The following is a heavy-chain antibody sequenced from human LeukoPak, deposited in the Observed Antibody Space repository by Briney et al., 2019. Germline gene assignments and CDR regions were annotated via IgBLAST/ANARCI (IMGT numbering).Heavy chain of an antibody. Sequence: GGSLRLSCAASGFTVSNNYMSWVRQAPGKGLKWVSVIYSGGSTYYADSVKGRFTISRDNSKNTLYLQMNSLRAEDTAVYYCARVVVAALDYWGQGTLVTVSS. V-gene: IGHV3-53*01. D-gene: IGHD2-15*01. CDR2: IYSGGST. CDR1: GFTVSNNY. J-gene: IGHJ4*02. CDR3: ARVVVAALDY.